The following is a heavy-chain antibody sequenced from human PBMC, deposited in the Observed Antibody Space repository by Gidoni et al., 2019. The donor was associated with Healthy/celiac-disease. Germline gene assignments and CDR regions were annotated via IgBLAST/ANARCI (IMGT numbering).Heavy chain of an antibody. CDR2: ISSSSSYI. Sequence: EVQLVESGGGLVKPGGSLRLSCAASGFTFSSYSMNWVRQAPGKGLEWVSSISSSSSYIYYADSVKGRFTISRDNAKNSLYLQMNSLRAEDTAVYYCASFSGIAAAGTGDWFDPWGQGTLVTVSS. V-gene: IGHV3-21*01. CDR3: ASFSGIAAAGTGDWFDP. J-gene: IGHJ5*02. CDR1: GFTFSSYS. D-gene: IGHD6-13*01.